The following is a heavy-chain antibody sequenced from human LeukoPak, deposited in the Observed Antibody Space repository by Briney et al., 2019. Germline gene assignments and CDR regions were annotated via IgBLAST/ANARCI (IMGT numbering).Heavy chain of an antibody. CDR1: GFTFSSLT. J-gene: IGHJ4*02. Sequence: PGGSLRLSCAASGFTFSSLTMNWVRQAPGKGLEWVSYISSSSSRIYYADSVKGRFTVTRDNAKNSMYLQMNSLRDEDTAVYYCARGLPYCGGDCFRALDCWGQGTLVTVSS. D-gene: IGHD2-21*02. V-gene: IGHV3-48*02. CDR3: ARGLPYCGGDCFRALDC. CDR2: ISSSSSRI.